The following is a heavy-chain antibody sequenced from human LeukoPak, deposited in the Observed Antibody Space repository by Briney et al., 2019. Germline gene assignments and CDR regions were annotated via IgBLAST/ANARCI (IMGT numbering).Heavy chain of an antibody. CDR1: GGTFISYA. D-gene: IGHD3-22*01. Sequence: GASVNVSCKGSGGTFISYASSGVRQAPGQGLEGMGGSIPIFGTANYAQKFRGGVAITADESTSTAYMELSRLRSEDTAVYYCAREGYYDSSGYYSYWGQGTLVTVSS. CDR3: AREGYYDSSGYYSY. V-gene: IGHV1-69*13. CDR2: SIPIFGTA. J-gene: IGHJ4*02.